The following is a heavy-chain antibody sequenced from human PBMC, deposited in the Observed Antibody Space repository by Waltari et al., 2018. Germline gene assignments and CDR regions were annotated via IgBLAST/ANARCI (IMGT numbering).Heavy chain of an antibody. Sequence: QVQLQESGPGLVKPSETLSLTCTVSGGSISSYYWSWIRQPPGKGLEWIGYIYYSGSTNYNPPLKSRVTISVDTSKNQFSLKLSSVTAADTAVYYCARADYYDSSGDDYWGQGTLVTVSS. J-gene: IGHJ4*02. CDR3: ARADYYDSSGDDY. CDR1: GGSISSYY. CDR2: IYYSGST. V-gene: IGHV4-59*01. D-gene: IGHD3-22*01.